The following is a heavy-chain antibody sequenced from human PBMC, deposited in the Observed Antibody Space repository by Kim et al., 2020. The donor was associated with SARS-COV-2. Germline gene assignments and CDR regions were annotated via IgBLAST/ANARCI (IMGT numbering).Heavy chain of an antibody. V-gene: IGHV4-59*12. CDR3: ARRRVDYTSSHFDS. D-gene: IGHD6-6*01. Sequence: SETLSLTCTVSGGSISSYYWSWIRQPPGKGLEWIGYIYYTGSTNYNPSLKSRVTISIDTSKNQFSLKLSSVTAADTAVYYCARRRVDYTSSHFDSWGQG. CDR2: IYYTGST. CDR1: GGSISSYY. J-gene: IGHJ4*02.